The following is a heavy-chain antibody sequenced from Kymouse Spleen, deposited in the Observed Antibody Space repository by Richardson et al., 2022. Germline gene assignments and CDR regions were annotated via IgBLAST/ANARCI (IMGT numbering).Heavy chain of an antibody. D-gene: IGHD3-3*01. CDR1: GGSFSGYY. Sequence: QVQLQQWGAGLLKPSETLSLTCAVYGGSFSGYYWSWIRQPPGKGLEWIGEINHSGSTNYNPSLKSRVTISVDTSKNQFSLKLSSVTAADTAVYYCARGITIFGVVTLNWFDPWGQGTLVTVSS. J-gene: IGHJ5*02. CDR2: INHSGST. V-gene: IGHV4-34*01. CDR3: ARGITIFGVVTLNWFDP.